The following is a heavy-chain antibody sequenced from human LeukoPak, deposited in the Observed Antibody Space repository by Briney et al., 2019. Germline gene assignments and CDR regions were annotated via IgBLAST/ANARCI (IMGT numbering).Heavy chain of an antibody. Sequence: PGEPLKFSCKASGYTFTCYWIGWVPQLPGKGLKWMASIYPGDSETRYSPSFQGQITISVDKSINTAYLQWSSLKASDTATYYCARHAVYGDYAASRTFYFDYWGQGTLVTVYS. CDR2: IYPGDSET. J-gene: IGHJ4*02. V-gene: IGHV5-51*01. CDR3: ARHAVYGDYAASRTFYFDY. CDR1: GYTFTCYW. D-gene: IGHD4-17*01.